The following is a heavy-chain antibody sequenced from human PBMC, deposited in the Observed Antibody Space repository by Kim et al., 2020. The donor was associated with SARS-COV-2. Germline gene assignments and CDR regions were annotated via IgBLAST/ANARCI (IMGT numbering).Heavy chain of an antibody. CDR1: GFTFSSYG. Sequence: GGSLRLSCAASGFTFSSYGMHWVRQAPGKGLEWVAVISYDGSNKYYADSVKGRFTISRDNSKNTLYLQMNSLRAEDTAVYYCAKGAFMTTVITDYFDYWGQGTLVTVSS. V-gene: IGHV3-30*18. D-gene: IGHD4-4*01. CDR2: ISYDGSNK. J-gene: IGHJ4*02. CDR3: AKGAFMTTVITDYFDY.